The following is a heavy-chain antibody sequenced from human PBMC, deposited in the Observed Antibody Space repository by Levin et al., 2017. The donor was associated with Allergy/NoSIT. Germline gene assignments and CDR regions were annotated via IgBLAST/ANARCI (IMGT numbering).Heavy chain of an antibody. V-gene: IGHV3-30*18. D-gene: IGHD3-9*01. CDR1: GFTFSSYG. Sequence: GGSLRLSCAASGFTFSSYGMHWVRQAPGKGLEWVAVISYDGSNKYYADSVKGRFTISRDNSKNTLYLQMNSLRAEDTAVYYCAKAFRYFDWLVDAFDIWGQGTMVTVSS. CDR2: ISYDGSNK. CDR3: AKAFRYFDWLVDAFDI. J-gene: IGHJ3*02.